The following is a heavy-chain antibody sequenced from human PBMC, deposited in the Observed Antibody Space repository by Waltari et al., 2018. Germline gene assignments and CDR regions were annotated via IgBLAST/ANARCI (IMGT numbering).Heavy chain of an antibody. V-gene: IGHV3-13*01. CDR1: GITFSNYD. Sequence: EVQLVESGGDLVQPGGSLRLSCAASGITFSNYDMHWVRQGTGEGCEGVPASGRVGDTDYSDSVRGRFTISRENAKNSLDLQMNTRRDGDTAVYFCATEVKDDINRGWAFDIWGQGTMVTVSS. CDR2: SGRVGDT. CDR3: ATEVKDDINRGWAFDI. J-gene: IGHJ3*02. D-gene: IGHD2-21*01.